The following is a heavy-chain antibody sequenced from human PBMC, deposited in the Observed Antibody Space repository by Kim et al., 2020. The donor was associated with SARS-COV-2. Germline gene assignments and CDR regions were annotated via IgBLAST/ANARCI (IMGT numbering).Heavy chain of an antibody. V-gene: IGHV3-23*01. CDR1: GFTFSSYA. CDR3: AKDSYYDSSGYQYAFDI. Sequence: GGSLRLSCAASGFTFSSYAMSWVRQAPGKGLEWVSAISGSGGSTYYADSVKGRFTISRDNSKNTLYLQMNSLRAEDTAVYYCAKDSYYDSSGYQYAFDIWGQGTMVTVSS. J-gene: IGHJ3*02. D-gene: IGHD3-22*01. CDR2: ISGSGGST.